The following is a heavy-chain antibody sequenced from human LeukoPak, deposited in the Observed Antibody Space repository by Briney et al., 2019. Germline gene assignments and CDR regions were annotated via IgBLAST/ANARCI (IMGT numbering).Heavy chain of an antibody. CDR2: ISGNGVTT. J-gene: IGHJ4*02. Sequence: PGGSLTLSCAASGFTFSTYAMGWVRQAPEEGLRWVSSISGNGVTTYYADSVKGRFTISRDNSKNTLYLQMNSLRAEDTALYYCAKALYGGNTVWGQGTLVTVSS. CDR1: GFTFSTYA. V-gene: IGHV3-23*01. CDR3: AKALYGGNTV. D-gene: IGHD4-23*01.